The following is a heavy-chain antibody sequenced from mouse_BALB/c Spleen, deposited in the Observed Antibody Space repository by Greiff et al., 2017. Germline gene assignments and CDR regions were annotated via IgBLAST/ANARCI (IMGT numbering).Heavy chain of an antibody. J-gene: IGHJ4*01. CDR1: GFTFSSYA. Sequence: EVQLVESGGGLVKPGGSLKLSCAASGFTFSSYAMSWVRQTPEQRLEWVASISSGGSTYYPDSVKGRFTISRDNARNILYLQMSSLRSEDTAMYYCAREDGNSYYYAMDYWGQGTSVTVSS. V-gene: IGHV5-6-5*01. D-gene: IGHD2-1*01. CDR2: ISSGGST. CDR3: AREDGNSYYYAMDY.